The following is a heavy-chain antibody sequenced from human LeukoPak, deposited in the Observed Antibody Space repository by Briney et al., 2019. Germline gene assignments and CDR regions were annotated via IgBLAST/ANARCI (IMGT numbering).Heavy chain of an antibody. V-gene: IGHV2-5*01. CDR1: GFSLRTTRVG. Sequence: SGPTLVNPTQTLTLTCSFSGFSLRTTRVGVAWIRQSQRKALEWLAVTFWNDDKSYSPSLKSRLTITKDTSKNQVVLIMTNMDPVDTAIYYCAHKPVGSGSYDMWGQGTLVTVSS. J-gene: IGHJ4*01. CDR3: AHKPVGSGSYDM. D-gene: IGHD3-10*01. CDR2: TFWNDDK.